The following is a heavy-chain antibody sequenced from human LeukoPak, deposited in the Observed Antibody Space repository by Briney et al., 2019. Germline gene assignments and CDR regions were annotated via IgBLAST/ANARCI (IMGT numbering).Heavy chain of an antibody. D-gene: IGHD1-7*01. CDR3: AKDRRESGTYNWFDP. Sequence: GGSLRLSCAASGFTFSSYAMSWVRQAPGKGLEWVSAISGSGGSTYYADSVKGRFTISRDTSNNTLYLQMNSLRAEDTAVYYCAKDRRESGTYNWFDPWGQGTLVTVSS. CDR1: GFTFSSYA. J-gene: IGHJ5*02. V-gene: IGHV3-23*01. CDR2: ISGSGGST.